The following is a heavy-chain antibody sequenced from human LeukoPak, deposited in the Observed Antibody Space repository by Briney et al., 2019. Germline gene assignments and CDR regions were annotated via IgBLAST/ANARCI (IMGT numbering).Heavy chain of an antibody. CDR3: ARDLTSSSPI. CDR1: GFTFSSYW. CDR2: IKQDGSEK. D-gene: IGHD6-6*01. V-gene: IGHV3-7*03. J-gene: IGHJ4*02. Sequence: GGSLRLSCAASGFTFSSYWMSWVRQAPGKGLEWVANIKQDGSEKYYVDSVKGRFTISRDKSKDTVHLQMNSLRAEDTAVYYCARDLTSSSPIWGQGTLVTVSS.